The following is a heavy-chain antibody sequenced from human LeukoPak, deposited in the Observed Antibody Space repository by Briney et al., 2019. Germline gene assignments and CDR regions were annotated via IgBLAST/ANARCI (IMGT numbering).Heavy chain of an antibody. J-gene: IGHJ4*02. Sequence: NPSETLSLTCTVSGGSISNYYWSWIRQPPGKGLEWIGYIYYSGSTDYNPSLKSRVTISVDTSKNQISLKLSSVTAADTAVYYCARVYYDGSGYNFDYWGQGTLVTVSS. D-gene: IGHD3-22*01. CDR2: IYYSGST. CDR3: ARVYYDGSGYNFDY. V-gene: IGHV4-59*01. CDR1: GGSISNYY.